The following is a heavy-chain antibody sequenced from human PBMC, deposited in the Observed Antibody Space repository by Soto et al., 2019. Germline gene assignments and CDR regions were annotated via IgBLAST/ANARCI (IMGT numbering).Heavy chain of an antibody. J-gene: IGHJ6*02. Sequence: GGSLRLSCAASGFTFSGSAMHWVRQASGKGLEWVGRIRSKANSYATAYAASVKGRFTISRDDSKNTAYLQMNSLKTEDTAVYYCARDRIAAAPWFSSYGMDVWGQGTTVTVSS. CDR1: GFTFSGSA. D-gene: IGHD6-13*01. CDR2: IRSKANSYAT. V-gene: IGHV3-73*01. CDR3: ARDRIAAAPWFSSYGMDV.